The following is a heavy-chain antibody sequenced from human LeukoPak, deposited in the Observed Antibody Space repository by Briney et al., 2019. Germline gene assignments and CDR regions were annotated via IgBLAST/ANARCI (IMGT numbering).Heavy chain of an antibody. CDR3: ARDGDVDTAMVSTLDYYYYGMDV. Sequence: WASVKVSCKASGYTFTSYYMHWVRQAPGQGLEWMGIINPSGGSTSYAQKFQGRVTMTRDTSTSTVYMELSSLRSEDTAVYYCARDGDVDTAMVSTLDYYYYGMDVWGQGTTVTVSS. CDR1: GYTFTSYY. D-gene: IGHD5-18*01. J-gene: IGHJ6*02. V-gene: IGHV1-46*01. CDR2: INPSGGST.